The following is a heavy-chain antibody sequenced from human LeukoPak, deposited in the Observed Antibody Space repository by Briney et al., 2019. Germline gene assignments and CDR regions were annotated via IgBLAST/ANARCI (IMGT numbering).Heavy chain of an antibody. J-gene: IGHJ6*03. CDR2: IYYSGST. D-gene: IGHD1-26*01. V-gene: IGHV4-59*01. Sequence: WETLSLTCTVSGGSISSYYWSWIRQPPGKGLEWIGYIYYSGSTNYNPSLKSRVTISVDTSKNQFSLKLSSVTAADTAVYYCARDLMGYYYYMDVWGKGTTVTVSS. CDR3: ARDLMGYYYYMDV. CDR1: GGSISSYY.